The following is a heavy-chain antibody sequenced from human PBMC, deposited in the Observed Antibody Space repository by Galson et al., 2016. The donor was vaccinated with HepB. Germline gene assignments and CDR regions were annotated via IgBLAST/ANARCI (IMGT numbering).Heavy chain of an antibody. V-gene: IGHV3-21*01. J-gene: IGHJ6*04. Sequence: SLRLSCAGSGFTFNYDMNWVRQAPGRGLEWVSYINHISSHIYYAAAVRGRFTVSRDNAKNSLLLEMNSLTAEDTALYFCARDQSAAARNGGMDVWGAGTMVTVSS. CDR1: GFTFNYD. CDR2: INHISSHI. D-gene: IGHD6-13*01. CDR3: ARDQSAAARNGGMDV.